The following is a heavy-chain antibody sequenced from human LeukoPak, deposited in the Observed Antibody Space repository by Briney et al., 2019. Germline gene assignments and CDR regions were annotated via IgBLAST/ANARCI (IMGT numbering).Heavy chain of an antibody. D-gene: IGHD6-19*01. CDR2: IYNTGIT. Sequence: SETLSLTCGVSGNFITRGYYWAWIRQPPGKGREGIGTIYNTGITYYNPSLKSRVTTSIDTSKHQFSLQLPSVTAAATAVYYCARNTSAWSPLGEPQSAPHCFDSRGKGTLVTVSS. CDR1: GNFITRGYY. J-gene: IGHJ4*02. CDR3: ARNTSAWSPLGEPQSAPHCFDS. V-gene: IGHV4-38-2*01.